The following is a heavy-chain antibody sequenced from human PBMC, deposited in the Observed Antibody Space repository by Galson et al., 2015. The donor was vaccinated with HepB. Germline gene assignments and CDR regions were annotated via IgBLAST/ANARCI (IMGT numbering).Heavy chain of an antibody. J-gene: IGHJ5*02. D-gene: IGHD2/OR15-2a*01. V-gene: IGHV1-8*01. CDR2: MNPNNGNT. CDR3: ARTEEPTTLGDGGLLFDP. Sequence: SVKVSCKASGYTFTSYNINWVRQAPGQGLEWMGWMNPNNGNTASAQKFQGRITMTRKTSITTAYMELSSLRSEDTAVYYCARTEEPTTLGDGGLLFDPWGQGTLVIVSS. CDR1: GYTFTSYN.